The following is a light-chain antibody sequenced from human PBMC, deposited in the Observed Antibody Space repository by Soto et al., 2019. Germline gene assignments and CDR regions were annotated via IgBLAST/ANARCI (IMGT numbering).Light chain of an antibody. CDR3: QQSVNWPTLT. Sequence: IVLTQSRATLSLSPGERATLSCRASQSLNIYLAWYQQKPRQAPRLIIYEAYNRATGIPATFSGSGSGTDFTPTISSVEPEDSAVYYCQQSVNWPTLTCGGGTKVDI. J-gene: IGKJ4*01. V-gene: IGKV3-11*01. CDR1: QSLNIY. CDR2: EAY.